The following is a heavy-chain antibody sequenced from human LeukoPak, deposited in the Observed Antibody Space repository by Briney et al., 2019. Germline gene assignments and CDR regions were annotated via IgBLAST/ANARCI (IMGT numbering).Heavy chain of an antibody. J-gene: IGHJ4*02. CDR1: GFTFSSYW. D-gene: IGHD5-18*01. CDR2: ISYDGSNK. V-gene: IGHV3-30-3*01. CDR3: ARDLTATPDY. Sequence: GGSLRLSCAASGFTFSSYWMNWVRQAPGKGLEWVAVISYDGSNKYYADSVKGRFTISRDNSKNTLYLQMNSLRAEDTAVYYCARDLTATPDYWGQGTLVTVSS.